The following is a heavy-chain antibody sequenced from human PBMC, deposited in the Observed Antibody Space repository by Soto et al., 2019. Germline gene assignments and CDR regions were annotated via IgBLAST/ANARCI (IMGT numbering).Heavy chain of an antibody. D-gene: IGHD5-12*01. J-gene: IGHJ4*02. CDR1: DGSVSSGSYY. CDR2: IYSSGST. V-gene: IGHV4-61*01. Sequence: SETLSLTCTVSDGSVSSGSYYWTWIRQPPGKGLEWIGYIYSSGSTLYNPSLKSRVIISVDTSMNQFSLKLSSVTAADTAVYYCARDSLALFDSWGLGTLVTAPQ. CDR3: ARDSLALFDS.